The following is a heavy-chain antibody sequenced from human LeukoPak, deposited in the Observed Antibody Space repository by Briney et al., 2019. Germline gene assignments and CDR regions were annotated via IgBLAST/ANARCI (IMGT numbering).Heavy chain of an antibody. CDR1: GGSFSGYY. V-gene: IGHV4-34*01. CDR2: INHSGST. D-gene: IGHD6-13*01. Sequence: SETLSLTCAVYGGSFSGYYWSWIRQPPGKGLEWIGEINHSGSTNYNPSLKSRVTISVDTSKNQFSLKLSSVTAADTAVYYCARGRGYSSSWYLLELSSPFDYWGQGTLVTVSS. CDR3: ARGRGYSSSWYLLELSSPFDY. J-gene: IGHJ4*02.